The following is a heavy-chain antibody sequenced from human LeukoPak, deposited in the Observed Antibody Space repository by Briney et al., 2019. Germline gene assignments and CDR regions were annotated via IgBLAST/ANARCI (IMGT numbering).Heavy chain of an antibody. V-gene: IGHV4-39*01. J-gene: IGHJ4*02. Sequence: SETLSLTCTVSGGSISSSSYYWGWIRQPPGKGLEWYGSLYYTGNTYYPPSLQSRVTVSVDTSKNQFSLKMSSVTAADTAVYYCARQDGYYRHFVYCGQGTLVTVSS. CDR1: GGSISSSSYY. CDR2: LYYTGNT. CDR3: ARQDGYYRHFVY. D-gene: IGHD5-24*01.